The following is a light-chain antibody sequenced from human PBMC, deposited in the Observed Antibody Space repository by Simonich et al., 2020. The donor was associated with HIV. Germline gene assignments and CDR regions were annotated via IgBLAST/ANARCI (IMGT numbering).Light chain of an antibody. CDR3: QQHYSAPFT. J-gene: IGKJ4*01. CDR1: QSVLYSSNNKNY. Sequence: DIVMTQSPDSLAVSLGERATINCKSSQSVLYSSNNKNYLAWYQQKPGQPPKLLIYWASTRESGVPDRFSSSGSGTDFTLTISSLQAEDVAVYYCQQHYSAPFTFGGGTKVEIK. CDR2: WAS. V-gene: IGKV4-1*01.